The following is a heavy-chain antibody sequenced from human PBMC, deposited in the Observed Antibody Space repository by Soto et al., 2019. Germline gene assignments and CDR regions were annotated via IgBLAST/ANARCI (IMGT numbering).Heavy chain of an antibody. Sequence: QLQLQESGPGLVKPSETLSLTCTVSGGSISSSSYYWGWIRQPPGKGLEWIGSIYYSGSTYYNPSIKSLVTIAVDTFNNQCSLKLSSVTAADTAVYYCEGHYIAATRRYRNYVMDVWGQGTTVTVSS. D-gene: IGHD6-6*01. CDR1: GGSISSSSYY. V-gene: IGHV4-39*01. CDR3: EGHYIAATRRYRNYVMDV. CDR2: IYYSGST. J-gene: IGHJ6*02.